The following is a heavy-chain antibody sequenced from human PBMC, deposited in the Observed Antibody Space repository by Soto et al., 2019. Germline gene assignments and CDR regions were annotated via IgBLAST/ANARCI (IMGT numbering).Heavy chain of an antibody. D-gene: IGHD2-15*01. V-gene: IGHV3-33*01. CDR2: IWYDGSNK. CDR1: GFTFSSYG. Sequence: GGSLRLSCAASGFTFSSYGMHWVRQAPGKGLEWVAVIWYDGSNKYYADSVKGRFTISRDNSKNTLYLQMNSLRAEDTAVYYCARESVVVVAALDFWGQGALVTVSS. J-gene: IGHJ4*02. CDR3: ARESVVVVAALDF.